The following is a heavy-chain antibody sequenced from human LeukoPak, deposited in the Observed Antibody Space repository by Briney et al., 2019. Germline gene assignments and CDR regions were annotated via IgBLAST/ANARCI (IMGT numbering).Heavy chain of an antibody. CDR1: GFTLSSNY. CDR3: AKEVYSYGTNWFDP. CDR2: IYSGGST. D-gene: IGHD5-18*01. Sequence: GGSLRLSCAPSGFTLSSNYISWVRHAPGKGLEWVSVIYSGGSTYYTDSVTGRFTLSRDTSKNTLYLQMNSLRAEDTAVYYCAKEVYSYGTNWFDPWGQGTLVTVSS. J-gene: IGHJ5*02. V-gene: IGHV3-66*01.